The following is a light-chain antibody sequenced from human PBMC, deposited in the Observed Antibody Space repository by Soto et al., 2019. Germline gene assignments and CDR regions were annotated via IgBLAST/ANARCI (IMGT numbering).Light chain of an antibody. CDR2: GAS. Sequence: EIEMTQSPATLSVSPGDRATITCRASQSVSSNLAWYQHKPGQAPRLLIYGASSRESGIPSRFSGSGSGTEFTLTISSLQCEDFGIYYCQQSINSSRTFGQGTKVEI. CDR1: QSVSSN. V-gene: IGKV3-15*01. J-gene: IGKJ1*01. CDR3: QQSINSSRT.